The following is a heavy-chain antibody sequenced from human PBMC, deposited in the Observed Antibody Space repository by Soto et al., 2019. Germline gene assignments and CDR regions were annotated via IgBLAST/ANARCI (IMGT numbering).Heavy chain of an antibody. J-gene: IGHJ4*02. Sequence: SVKVSCXASGGTFSSYAISWVRQAPGQGLEWMGGIIPIFGTANYAQKFQGRVTITADESTSTAYMELSSLRSEDTAVYYCARLTYSSSWTDYWGQGTLVTVS. CDR2: IIPIFGTA. V-gene: IGHV1-69*13. CDR3: ARLTYSSSWTDY. D-gene: IGHD6-13*01. CDR1: GGTFSSYA.